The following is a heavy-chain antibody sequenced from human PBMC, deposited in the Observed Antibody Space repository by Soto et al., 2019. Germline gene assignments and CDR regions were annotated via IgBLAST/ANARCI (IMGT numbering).Heavy chain of an antibody. J-gene: IGHJ4*02. CDR1: GFTFSSYG. CDR3: ARERAAYYDILTGYYNPYY. V-gene: IGHV3-33*01. Sequence: QVQLVESGGGVVQPGRSLRLSCAASGFTFSSYGMHWVRQAPGKGLEWVAVIWYDGSNKYYADSVKGGFTISRDNSKNTLYLQMNSLRAEDTAVYYCARERAAYYDILTGYYNPYYWGQGTLVTVSS. D-gene: IGHD3-9*01. CDR2: IWYDGSNK.